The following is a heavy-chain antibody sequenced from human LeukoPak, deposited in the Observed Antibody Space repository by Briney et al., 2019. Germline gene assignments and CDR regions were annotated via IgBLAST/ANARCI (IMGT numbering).Heavy chain of an antibody. Sequence: GGSLRLSCAASGFIFSTYGMYWVRQAPGKGLEWVAFIRHDGSTKNYADSVKGRSTISRDNSKNTLYLQMNSLRAEDTAVYYCAKDSLADIDYWGQGTLVTVSS. V-gene: IGHV3-30*02. CDR3: AKDSLADIDY. CDR2: IRHDGSTK. J-gene: IGHJ4*02. D-gene: IGHD3-16*01. CDR1: GFIFSTYG.